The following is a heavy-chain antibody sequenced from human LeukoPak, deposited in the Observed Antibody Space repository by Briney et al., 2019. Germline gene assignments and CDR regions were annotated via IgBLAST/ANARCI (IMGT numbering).Heavy chain of an antibody. CDR1: GYSFTSYW. D-gene: IGHD3-22*01. J-gene: IGHJ4*02. CDR3: ARQAAYYYDSSGYYYAGY. Sequence: GESLKISCKGSGYSFTSYWIGWVRQMPGKGLEWFGIIYPGDSDTRYSPSFQGQVTISADKSISTAYLQWSSLKASDTAMYYCARQAAYYYDSSGYYYAGYWGQGTLVTVSS. CDR2: IYPGDSDT. V-gene: IGHV5-51*01.